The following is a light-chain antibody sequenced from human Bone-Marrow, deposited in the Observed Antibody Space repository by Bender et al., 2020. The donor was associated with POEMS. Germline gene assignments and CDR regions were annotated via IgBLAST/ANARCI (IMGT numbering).Light chain of an antibody. Sequence: QSALTQPPSASGSPGQSVTISCTGTSTDVGGYNYVSWYQQHPGKAPKLMIHEGSKRPSGVSNRFSGSRSGNTASLTISGLQAEDEADYYCSSYAGDSTFVVFGGGTKLTVL. CDR3: SSYAGDSTFVV. J-gene: IGLJ2*01. CDR2: EGS. CDR1: STDVGGYNY. V-gene: IGLV2-23*01.